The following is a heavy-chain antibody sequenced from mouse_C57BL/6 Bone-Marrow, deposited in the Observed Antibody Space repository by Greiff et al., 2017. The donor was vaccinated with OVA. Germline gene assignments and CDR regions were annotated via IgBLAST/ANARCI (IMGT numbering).Heavy chain of an antibody. D-gene: IGHD1-1*01. CDR3: ARTPLLDYAMDY. CDR2: IDPSDSYT. V-gene: IGHV1-69*01. CDR1: GYTFTSYW. J-gene: IGHJ4*01. Sequence: VQLQQPGAELVMPGASVKLSCKASGYTFTSYWMHWVKQRPGQGLEWIGEIDPSDSYTNYNQKFKGKSTLTVDKSSSTAYMQLSSLTSEDSAVYYCARTPLLDYAMDYWGQGTSVTVSS.